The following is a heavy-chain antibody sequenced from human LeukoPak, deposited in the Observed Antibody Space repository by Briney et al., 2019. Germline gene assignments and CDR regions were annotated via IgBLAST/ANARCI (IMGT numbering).Heavy chain of an antibody. V-gene: IGHV3-74*01. CDR3: ARESLSGFDY. J-gene: IGHJ4*02. D-gene: IGHD2-15*01. Sequence: GGSLRLSCAASGFTFSSYWMHWVRQVPGKGLVWVSRISSEGSSTRYADSVKGRFTISRDNAKNTLYLQMNTLRAEDTAVYYCARESLSGFDYWGQGTLVTVSS. CDR2: ISSEGSST. CDR1: GFTFSSYW.